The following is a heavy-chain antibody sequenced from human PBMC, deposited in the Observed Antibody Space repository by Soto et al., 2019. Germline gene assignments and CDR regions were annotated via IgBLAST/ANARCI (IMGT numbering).Heavy chain of an antibody. D-gene: IGHD1-7*01. Sequence: EVQLLESGGDLVQPGGSLRLSCAASGFTFSTYAMTWVRQAPGKGLEWVASISASGAGTYHADTVKGRFTISRDNSKNTLYLQMNRLRAEDTAIYYCAALRPVGGTVYWGQGTLVSVSS. CDR3: AALRPVGGTVY. J-gene: IGHJ4*02. CDR1: GFTFSTYA. CDR2: ISASGAGT. V-gene: IGHV3-23*01.